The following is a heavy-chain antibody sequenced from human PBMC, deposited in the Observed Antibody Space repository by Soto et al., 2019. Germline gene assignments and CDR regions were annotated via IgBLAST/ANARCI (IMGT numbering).Heavy chain of an antibody. V-gene: IGHV1-18*01. CDR1: GYSFATSG. J-gene: IGHJ4*02. CDR3: ARAGHYYDSSGYAD. D-gene: IGHD3-22*01. Sequence: QVKLVQSGTEVKKPGASVKVSCKASGYSFATSGISWVRQAPGQGLEWMGWISAYNGNTNYEQKLKDRVTMTTDTSTSTAYLELRSLRSDDTAVYYCARAGHYYDSSGYADWGQGTLVTVSS. CDR2: ISAYNGNT.